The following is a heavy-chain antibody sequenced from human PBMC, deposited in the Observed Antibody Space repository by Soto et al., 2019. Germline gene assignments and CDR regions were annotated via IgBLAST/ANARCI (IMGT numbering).Heavy chain of an antibody. D-gene: IGHD3-22*01. Sequence: PGGSLRLSCAASGFTFSNYWMSWVRQAPGKGLEWVANIKQDGGEEDYVDSVKGRFTISRDNAKNSLYLQMNSLRAEDSAVYYCARYNSVIVVACPLLDKWGQRTLVTVSS. CDR3: ARYNSVIVVACPLLDK. V-gene: IGHV3-7*05. CDR1: GFTFSNYW. J-gene: IGHJ4*02. CDR2: IKQDGGEE.